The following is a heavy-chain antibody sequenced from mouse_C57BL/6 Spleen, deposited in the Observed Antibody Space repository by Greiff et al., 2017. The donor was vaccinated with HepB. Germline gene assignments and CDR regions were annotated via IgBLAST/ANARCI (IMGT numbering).Heavy chain of an antibody. D-gene: IGHD2-2*01. CDR1: GYTFTSYW. V-gene: IGHV1-64*01. Sequence: QVQLQQPGAELVKPGASVKLSCKASGYTFTSYWMHWVKQRPGQGLEWIGMIHPNSGSTNYNEKFKSKATLTVDKSSSTAYMQLSSLTSEDSAVYYCARDDYGYDGPFAYWGQGTLVTVSA. CDR3: ARDDYGYDGPFAY. CDR2: IHPNSGST. J-gene: IGHJ3*01.